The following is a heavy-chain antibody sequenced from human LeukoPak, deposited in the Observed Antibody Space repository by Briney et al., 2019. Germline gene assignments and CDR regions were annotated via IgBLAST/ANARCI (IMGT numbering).Heavy chain of an antibody. V-gene: IGHV4-39*07. CDR1: GGSISSSNY. Sequence: SETLSLTCTVSGGSISSSNYWGWIRQPPGKGLEWIGNIYYSGSTNYNPSLKSRVTISVDTSKNQFSLKLSSVTAADTAVYYCHLYDSSGHFDYWGQGTLVTVSS. CDR2: IYYSGST. D-gene: IGHD3-22*01. CDR3: HLYDSSGHFDY. J-gene: IGHJ4*02.